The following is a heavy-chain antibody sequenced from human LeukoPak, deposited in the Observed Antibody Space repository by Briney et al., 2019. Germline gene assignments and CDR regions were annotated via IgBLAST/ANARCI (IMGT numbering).Heavy chain of an antibody. J-gene: IGHJ4*02. Sequence: ASVKVSCKASGGTFSSYAISWVRQAPGQGLEWMGRIIPILGIANYAQKFQGRVTITADKSTSTAYMELSSLRSEDTAVYYCAREYYYDSSGYYLEYWGQGTLVTVSS. CDR2: IIPILGIA. CDR3: AREYYYDSSGYYLEY. V-gene: IGHV1-69*04. CDR1: GGTFSSYA. D-gene: IGHD3-22*01.